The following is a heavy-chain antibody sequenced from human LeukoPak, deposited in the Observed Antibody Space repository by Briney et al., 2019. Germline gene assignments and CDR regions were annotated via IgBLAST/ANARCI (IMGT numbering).Heavy chain of an antibody. CDR2: INPNGGGT. V-gene: IGHV1-2*02. CDR1: GYTFTDYY. CDR3: ARDGYNKLDY. D-gene: IGHD5-24*01. J-gene: IGHJ4*02. Sequence: ASVKVSCKASGYTFTDYYMHWVRQAPGQGLEWMGWINPNGGGTNYAQKFQGRVTMTRDTSISTAYLELSRLRSDDTAVYYCARDGYNKLDYWGQGTLVTVSS.